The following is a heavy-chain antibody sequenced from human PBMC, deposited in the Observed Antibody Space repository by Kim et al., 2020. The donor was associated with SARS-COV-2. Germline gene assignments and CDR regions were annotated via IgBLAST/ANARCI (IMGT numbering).Heavy chain of an antibody. Sequence: GGSRRLSCAASGFTFSSYAMHWVRQAPGKGLEWVAVISYDGSTKYYADSVKGRFTISRENSKNTLYLQMNSLRTEETAVYSGARRFAGFGALFNFDYWG. J-gene: IGHJ4*01. V-gene: IGHV3-30*04. CDR2: ISYDGSTK. D-gene: IGHD3-10*01. CDR1: GFTFSSYA. CDR3: ARRFAGFGALFNFDY.